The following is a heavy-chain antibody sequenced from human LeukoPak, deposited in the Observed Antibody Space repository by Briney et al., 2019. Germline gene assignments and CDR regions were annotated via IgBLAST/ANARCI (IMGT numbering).Heavy chain of an antibody. D-gene: IGHD3-22*01. CDR1: GYTFTSYG. Sequence: ASVKVSCKASGYTFTSYGISWVRQAPGQGLEWMGWISAYNGNTNYAQKLQGRVTMTTDTSTSTAYMELRSLRSDDTAVYYCARDLSRYDSSGYYPGYWGQGTLVTVSP. J-gene: IGHJ4*02. V-gene: IGHV1-18*01. CDR2: ISAYNGNT. CDR3: ARDLSRYDSSGYYPGY.